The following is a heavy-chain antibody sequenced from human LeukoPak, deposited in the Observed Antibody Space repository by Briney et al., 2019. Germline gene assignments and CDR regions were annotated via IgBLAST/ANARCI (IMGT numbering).Heavy chain of an antibody. CDR3: ARESDVGKDFDC. CDR1: GYTFTYHY. J-gene: IGHJ4*02. V-gene: IGHV1-46*01. D-gene: IGHD1-1*01. CDR2: INPSNGDT. Sequence: GASVKVSCMASGYTFTYHYIHLVRQAPGHGLEWMGIINPSNGDTNYAQRFQGRVTMTRDTSTSTVYMELSSLDSEDTAVYYCARESDVGKDFDCWGQGTLVTVSS.